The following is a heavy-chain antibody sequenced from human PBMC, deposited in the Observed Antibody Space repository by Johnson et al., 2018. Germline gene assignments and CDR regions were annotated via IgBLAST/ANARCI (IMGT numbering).Heavy chain of an antibody. CDR3: AKWGAYYYYMDV. D-gene: IGHD3-16*01. Sequence: QVQLVQSGGGVVQPGRSLRLSCAASGFTFSTYGMHWVRQAPGKGLEWVAVISYDGSNKYYADSVKGRFTISRDNSKNTLYLQMKSMRAEDTAVYYCAKWGAYYYYMDVWGKGTTVTVSS. J-gene: IGHJ6*03. V-gene: IGHV3-30*18. CDR1: GFTFSTYG. CDR2: ISYDGSNK.